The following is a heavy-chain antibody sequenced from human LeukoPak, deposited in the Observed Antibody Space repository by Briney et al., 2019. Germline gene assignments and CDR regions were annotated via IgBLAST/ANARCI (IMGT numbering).Heavy chain of an antibody. CDR1: GFTFSSYA. CDR3: AKLLFGVVIAYFDY. CDR2: ISGSGGST. J-gene: IGHJ4*02. D-gene: IGHD3-3*01. Sequence: GGSLRLSYAASGFTFSSYAMSWVRQAPGKGLEWVSAISGSGGSTYYADSVKGRFTISRDNSKNTLYLQMNSLRAEDTAVYYCAKLLFGVVIAYFDYWGQGTLVTVSS. V-gene: IGHV3-23*01.